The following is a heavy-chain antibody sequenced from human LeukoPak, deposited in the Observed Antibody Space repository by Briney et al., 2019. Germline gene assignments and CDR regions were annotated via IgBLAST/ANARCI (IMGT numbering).Heavy chain of an antibody. CDR1: GYTFTGYY. V-gene: IGHV1-2*02. J-gene: IGHJ3*02. D-gene: IGHD5-24*01. Sequence: GASVKVSCKASGYTFTGYYMNWVRRAPGQGLEWMGGINPNSGGTNYAQKFQSRVTMTRDTSISTAYMELSRLRSDDTAVYYCARVGDGLNDAFDIWGQGTMVTVSS. CDR3: ARVGDGLNDAFDI. CDR2: INPNSGGT.